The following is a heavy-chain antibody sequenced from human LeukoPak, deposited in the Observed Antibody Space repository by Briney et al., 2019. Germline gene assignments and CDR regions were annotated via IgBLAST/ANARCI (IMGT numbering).Heavy chain of an antibody. V-gene: IGHV4-39*02. CDR3: AREGLAVADELDI. CDR1: GVSISSSSYY. D-gene: IGHD6-19*01. CDR2: IYYSGST. Sequence: AETLSLTCTVSGVSISSSSYYWGWIRQPRGRGLEWIGSIYYSGSTYYNPSLKSRVTISVDTSKNQFSLKLSSVTAADTAVHHCAREGLAVADELDIWGQGTMVTVSS. J-gene: IGHJ3*02.